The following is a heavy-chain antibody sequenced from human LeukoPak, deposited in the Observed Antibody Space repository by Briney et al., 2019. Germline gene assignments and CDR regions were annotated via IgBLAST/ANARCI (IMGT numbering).Heavy chain of an antibody. CDR2: VSGSGGNT. CDR3: AKTVDFWSGNYVRYFDY. V-gene: IGHV3-23*01. D-gene: IGHD3-3*01. J-gene: IGHJ4*02. CDR1: GFTFSNYA. Sequence: GGSLRLSCAASGFTFSNYAMTWARQAPGKGLEWVSTVSGSGGNTYYADSVKGRFSISRDSSKNTLFLQMISLRAEDTAVYYCAKTVDFWSGNYVRYFDYWGQGTLVTVSS.